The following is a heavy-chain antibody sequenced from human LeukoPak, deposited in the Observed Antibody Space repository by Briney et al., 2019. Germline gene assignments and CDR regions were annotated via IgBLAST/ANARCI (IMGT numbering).Heavy chain of an antibody. CDR1: GFTFGDYA. D-gene: IGHD5-24*01. V-gene: IGHV3-49*04. CDR2: IRSKAYGGTT. J-gene: IGHJ6*03. Sequence: GRSLRLSCTASGFTFGDYAMSWVRQAPGKGLEWVGFIRSKAYGGTTEYAASVKGRFTISRDDSKSIPYLQMNSLKTEDTAVYYCTIGRDGYNTYYYYMDVWGKGTTVTISS. CDR3: TIGRDGYNTYYYYMDV.